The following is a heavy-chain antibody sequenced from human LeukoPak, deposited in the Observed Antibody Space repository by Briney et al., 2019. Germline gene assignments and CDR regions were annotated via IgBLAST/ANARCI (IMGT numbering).Heavy chain of an antibody. Sequence: SETLSLTCTVSGGSISSTGYYWDWIRQPPGKGLEWIGNIYYSGINYYNPSLRSRVTISVDTSKNQFSLKVRSVTAADAAVYYCARDDILTGSFDFWGQGTLVTVSS. CDR2: IYYSGIN. D-gene: IGHD3-9*01. J-gene: IGHJ4*02. CDR3: ARDDILTGSFDF. V-gene: IGHV4-39*02. CDR1: GGSISSTGYY.